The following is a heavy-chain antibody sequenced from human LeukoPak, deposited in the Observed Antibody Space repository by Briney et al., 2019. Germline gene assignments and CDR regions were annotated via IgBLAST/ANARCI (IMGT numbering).Heavy chain of an antibody. CDR1: GYTFTSYY. D-gene: IGHD1-26*01. Sequence: ASVTVSCKASGYTFTSYYMHWVRQAPGQGLEWMGIINPSGGSTSYAQKFQGRVTMTGDTSTSTVYMELSSLRSEDTAVYYCARAPWVGQGAFDIWGQGTMVTVSS. J-gene: IGHJ3*02. CDR2: INPSGGST. CDR3: ARAPWVGQGAFDI. V-gene: IGHV1-46*01.